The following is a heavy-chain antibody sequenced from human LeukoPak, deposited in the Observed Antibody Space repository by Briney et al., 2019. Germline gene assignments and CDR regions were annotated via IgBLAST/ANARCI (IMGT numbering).Heavy chain of an antibody. J-gene: IGHJ5*02. CDR3: ARLDDYAELRVWFDP. CDR2: IKEDGSQK. V-gene: IGHV3-7*01. CDR1: GFTFSTFSRSW. Sequence: PGGSLRLSCAAPGFTFSTFSRSWMSWVRQAPGKGLEWVANIKEDGSQKFYVDSVKGRFTISRDNARNSLYLQMNSLRAEDTGVYRCARLDDYAELRVWFDPWGQGTLVTVSS. D-gene: IGHD4-17*01.